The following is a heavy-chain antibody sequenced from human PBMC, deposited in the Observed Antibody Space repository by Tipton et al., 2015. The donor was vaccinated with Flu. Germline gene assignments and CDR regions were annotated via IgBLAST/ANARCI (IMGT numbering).Heavy chain of an antibody. J-gene: IGHJ4*02. Sequence: TLSLTCSVSGDSIGSGYYWGWIRQPPEKGLEWIGNIYRTGSTYYNPSLKSRVTMSVDRSKNQFSLKVTSLTAADTAMYYCARGNDYPNAYLDFWGRGNLVTVSS. CDR1: GDSIGSGYY. CDR2: IYRTGST. V-gene: IGHV4-38-2*02. D-gene: IGHD1-1*01. CDR3: ARGNDYPNAYLDF.